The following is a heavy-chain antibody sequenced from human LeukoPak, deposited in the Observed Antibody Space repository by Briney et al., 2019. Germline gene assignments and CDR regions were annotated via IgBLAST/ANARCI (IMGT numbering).Heavy chain of an antibody. D-gene: IGHD3-22*01. CDR3: AKPLSSGYYYDYFDY. Sequence: GGSLRLSCAASGFTFSSYGMHWVRQAPGKGLEWVAFIRYDGSNKYYADSVKGRFTISRDNSKNTLYLQMNSLRAEDTAVYYCAKPLSSGYYYDYFDYWGQGTLVTASS. V-gene: IGHV3-30*02. J-gene: IGHJ4*02. CDR1: GFTFSSYG. CDR2: IRYDGSNK.